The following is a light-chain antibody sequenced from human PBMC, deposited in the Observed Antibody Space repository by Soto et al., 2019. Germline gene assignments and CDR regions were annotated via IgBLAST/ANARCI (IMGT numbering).Light chain of an antibody. CDR2: DVS. CDR3: CSYAGSYTFGV. CDR1: SSDVGGYNY. V-gene: IGLV2-11*01. Sequence: QSVLTQPRSVSGSPGQSVTISCTGTSSDVGGYNYVSWYQQHPGKAPKLMIYDVSKRPSGVPDRFSGSNSGNTASLTISGLQAEDEEDYYCCSYAGSYTFGVFGAGTKVTVL. J-gene: IGLJ1*01.